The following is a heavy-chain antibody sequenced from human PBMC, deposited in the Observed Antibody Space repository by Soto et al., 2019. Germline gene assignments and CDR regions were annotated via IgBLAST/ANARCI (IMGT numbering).Heavy chain of an antibody. V-gene: IGHV3-74*01. CDR3: ARSPGGYYID. J-gene: IGHJ3*01. CDR2: INTDGSST. CDR1: GFSFSKYW. D-gene: IGHD3-9*01. Sequence: EVQLVASGGGLVQPGGSLRLSCTDSGFSFSKYWMHWDRQGPGKGLVWVSRINTDGSSTNYADSVKGRFTISRDNAKNTLYLQMNSLRAEDTAVYYCARSPGGYYIDWGQGTMVTVSS.